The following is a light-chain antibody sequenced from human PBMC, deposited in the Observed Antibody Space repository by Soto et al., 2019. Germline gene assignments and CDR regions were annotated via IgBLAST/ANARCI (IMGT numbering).Light chain of an antibody. J-gene: IGKJ4*01. CDR1: QSVSSN. V-gene: IGKV3-15*01. CDR3: QQHDNWPPLT. CDR2: GAS. Sequence: EIVMTQSPATLSVSPGERATLSCRASQSVSSNLAWYQQKPGQAPRLLMYGASTRATGIPARFSGSGSGTEFTLTISSLQSEDFAVYYCQQHDNWPPLTFGGGTKVEIK.